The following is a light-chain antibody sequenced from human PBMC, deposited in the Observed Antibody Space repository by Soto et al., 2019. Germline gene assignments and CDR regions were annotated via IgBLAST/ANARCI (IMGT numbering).Light chain of an antibody. Sequence: GLTQSPATLSLSPGKRATLSCRASKSVDFHLAWYQQQPGQAPRLLIYDASVRATGTPARFSGSGSGTAFTLTISSLAPEDFALYYCQQRSTWPTFGQGTRLEIK. CDR2: DAS. J-gene: IGKJ5*01. CDR1: KSVDFH. V-gene: IGKV3-11*01. CDR3: QQRSTWPT.